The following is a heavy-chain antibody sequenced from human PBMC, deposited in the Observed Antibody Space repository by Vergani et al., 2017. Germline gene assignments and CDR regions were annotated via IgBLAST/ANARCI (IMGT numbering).Heavy chain of an antibody. CDR1: GFTFSNAW. J-gene: IGHJ6*03. CDR2: IKSKTDGGTT. CDR3: TGSGRYLPFRYYYYYYMDV. D-gene: IGHD1-26*01. V-gene: IGHV3-15*01. Sequence: EVQLVESGGGLVKPGGSLRLSCAASGFTFSNAWMSWVRQAPGKGLEWVGRIKSKTDGGTTDYAAPVKGRFTISRDDSKNTLYLQMNSLRTEDTAVYYCTGSGRYLPFRYYYYYYMDVWGKGTTVTVSS.